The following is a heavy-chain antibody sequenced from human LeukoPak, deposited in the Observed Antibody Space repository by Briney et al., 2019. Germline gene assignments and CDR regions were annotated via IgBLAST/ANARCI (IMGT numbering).Heavy chain of an antibody. CDR2: IRNDGSNK. CDR1: GFTFTNYG. CDR3: AKDFLKSITLIRGVRSWVGYFDS. J-gene: IGHJ4*02. V-gene: IGHV3-30*02. D-gene: IGHD3-10*01. Sequence: GGSLRLSCGASGFTFTNYGMHWVRQAPGKGLEWVAFIRNDGSNKYYAESVKGRFTISRDNSKNTLYLQMNSLRVEDTAVYYCAKDFLKSITLIRGVRSWVGYFDSWGQGTLVTVSS.